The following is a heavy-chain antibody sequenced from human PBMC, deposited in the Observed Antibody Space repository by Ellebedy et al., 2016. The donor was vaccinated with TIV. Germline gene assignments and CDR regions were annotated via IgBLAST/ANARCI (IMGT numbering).Heavy chain of an antibody. V-gene: IGHV3-11*01. D-gene: IGHD6-19*01. Sequence: GESLKISCAASGFTFSDYYMSWIRQAPGKGLEWIAYISSSGSTVFYADSVKGRFTLSRDNAKNSLYLQMNSLRAEDTAMYYCARATGPDSRQWPYFDNWGQGTLLTVSS. CDR3: ARATGPDSRQWPYFDN. CDR2: ISSSGSTV. CDR1: GFTFSDYY. J-gene: IGHJ4*02.